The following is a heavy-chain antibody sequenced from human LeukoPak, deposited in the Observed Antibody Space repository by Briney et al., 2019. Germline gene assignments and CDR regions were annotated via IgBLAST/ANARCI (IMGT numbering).Heavy chain of an antibody. J-gene: IGHJ3*02. V-gene: IGHV4-39*07. CDR3: ARDTTGTFSGI. CDR1: GGSISSSSYY. Sequence: SETLSLTCTVSGGSISSSSYYWGWIRQPPGKGLEWIGSIYYSGSTYYNPSLKSRVTISVDTSKNQFSLKLSSVTAADTAVYYCARDTTGTFSGIWGQGTMVTVSS. CDR2: IYYSGST. D-gene: IGHD1-1*01.